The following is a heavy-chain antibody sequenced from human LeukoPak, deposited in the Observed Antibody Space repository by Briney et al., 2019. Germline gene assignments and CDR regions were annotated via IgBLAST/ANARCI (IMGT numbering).Heavy chain of an antibody. D-gene: IGHD6-19*01. V-gene: IGHV4-4*07. J-gene: IGHJ4*02. CDR1: GGSISSYY. CDR3: ARAAYSSGWTEFDY. CDR2: IYTSGST. Sequence: PSETLSLTCTVSGGSISSYYWSWIRQPAGKGLEWIGRIYTSGSTNYNPSLKSRVTMSVDTSKNQFSLKLSSVTAADTAVYYCARAAYSSGWTEFDYWGQGTLVTVSS.